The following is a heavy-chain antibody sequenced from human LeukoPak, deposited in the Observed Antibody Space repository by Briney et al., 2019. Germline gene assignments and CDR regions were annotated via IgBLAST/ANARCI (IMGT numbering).Heavy chain of an antibody. V-gene: IGHV1-69*05. CDR2: IIPIFGTA. CDR1: GGTFSSYA. Sequence: SVTVSFTASGGTFSSYAISWVRQAPGQGLEWMGGIIPIFGTANYAQKFQGRVTITTDESTSTAYMELSSLRSEDTAVYYCARVGSDGYYDFWSGYVFDPWGQGTLVTVSS. J-gene: IGHJ5*02. D-gene: IGHD3-3*01. CDR3: ARVGSDGYYDFWSGYVFDP.